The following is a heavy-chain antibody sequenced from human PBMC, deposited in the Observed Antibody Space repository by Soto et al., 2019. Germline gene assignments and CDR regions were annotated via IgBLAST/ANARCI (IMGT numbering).Heavy chain of an antibody. CDR2: IYDGGTT. D-gene: IGHD7-27*01. CDR3: ARGPSGDKIDY. Sequence: SETLSLTCTVSGGSISSAAYCWSWVRQSPDKGLEWIGHIYDGGTTYSSPSLKGRVTISADTSETQFSLKLSSVSAADTAVYYCARGPSGDKIDYWGQGIQVTVSS. V-gene: IGHV4-30-4*01. CDR1: GGSISSAAYC. J-gene: IGHJ4*02.